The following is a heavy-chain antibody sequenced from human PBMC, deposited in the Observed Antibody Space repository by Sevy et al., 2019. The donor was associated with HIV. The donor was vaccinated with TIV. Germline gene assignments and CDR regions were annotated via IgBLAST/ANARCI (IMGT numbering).Heavy chain of an antibody. J-gene: IGHJ6*02. V-gene: IGHV4-61*01. D-gene: IGHD2-2*01. CDR2: SYYSGST. Sequence: SETLSLTCTVSGGSVSSGSYYWSWIRQPPGKGLEWIGYSYYSGSTNYNPSLKSRVTISVDTSKNQFSLKLSSVTAADTAVYYCARGETVPAAIYYGMDVWGQGTTVTVSS. CDR1: GGSVSSGSYY. CDR3: ARGETVPAAIYYGMDV.